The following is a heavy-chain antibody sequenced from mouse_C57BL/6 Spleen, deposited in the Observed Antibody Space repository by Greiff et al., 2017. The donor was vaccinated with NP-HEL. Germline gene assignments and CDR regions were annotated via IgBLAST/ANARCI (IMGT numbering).Heavy chain of an antibody. Sequence: VQLVESGAELVKPGASVKISCKASGYAFSSYWMNWVKQRPGKGLEWIGQIYPGDGDTNYNGKFKGKATLTADKSSSTAYMQLSSLTSEDSAVYFCAGEDYGNYSFAYWGQGTLVTVST. D-gene: IGHD2-1*01. CDR2: IYPGDGDT. J-gene: IGHJ3*01. CDR1: GYAFSSYW. V-gene: IGHV1-80*01. CDR3: AGEDYGNYSFAY.